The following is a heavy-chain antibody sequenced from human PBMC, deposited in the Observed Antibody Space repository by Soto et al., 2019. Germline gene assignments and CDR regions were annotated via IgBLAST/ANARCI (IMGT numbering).Heavy chain of an antibody. CDR3: ARDHGVVPAAIPTYYYYGMDV. V-gene: IGHV3-11*01. CDR2: ISSIGSTI. D-gene: IGHD2-2*02. J-gene: IGHJ6*02. Sequence: QVQLVESGGGLVKPGGSLRLSCAASGFTFSDYYMSWIRQAPGKGLEWVSYISSIGSTIYYADSVKGRFTITRENAKNSLYLQMNNLRAEDTAVYYCARDHGVVPAAIPTYYYYGMDVWGQGTTVTVSS. CDR1: GFTFSDYY.